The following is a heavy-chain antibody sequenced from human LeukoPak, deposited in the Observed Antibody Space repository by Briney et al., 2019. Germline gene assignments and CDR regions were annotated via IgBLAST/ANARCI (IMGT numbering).Heavy chain of an antibody. Sequence: SETLSLTCAVSGYSISSGYYWGWIRQPPGKGLEWIGSIYHSGSTYYNPSLKSRVTISVDTPKNQFSLKLSSVTAADTAVYYCARAFVVVVPAANWFDPWGQGTLVTVSS. D-gene: IGHD2-2*01. V-gene: IGHV4-38-2*01. CDR3: ARAFVVVVPAANWFDP. J-gene: IGHJ5*02. CDR1: GYSISSGYY. CDR2: IYHSGST.